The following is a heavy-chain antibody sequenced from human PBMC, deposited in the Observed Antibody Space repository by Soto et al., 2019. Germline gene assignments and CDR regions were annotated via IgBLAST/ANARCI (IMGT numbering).Heavy chain of an antibody. CDR1: GFIVSSNY. CDR3: ARDREPDGIWTFDY. J-gene: IGHJ4*02. Sequence: GGSLRLSCAASGFIVSSNYMSWVRQAPGKGLEWVSLIYSGGNTFYADSVKGRFTISRDNSKNTLYLQMNSLGVEDTALYYCARDREPDGIWTFDYWGQGTLVTVSS. CDR2: IYSGGNT. D-gene: IGHD3-9*01. V-gene: IGHV3-66*01.